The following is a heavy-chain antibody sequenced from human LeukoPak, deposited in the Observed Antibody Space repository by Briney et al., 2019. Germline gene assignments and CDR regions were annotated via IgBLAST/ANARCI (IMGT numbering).Heavy chain of an antibody. CDR3: AKSLVSSGYRLDY. J-gene: IGHJ4*02. D-gene: IGHD3-22*01. CDR1: GFSFDDYA. V-gene: IGHV3-43*01. Sequence: AGGSLRLSCAASGFSFDDYAMHWVRQAPGKGLEWVSLISWDGGRIHYVGSVKGRFTISRDNSKNSLYLQMNSLRTEDTALYYCAKSLVSSGYRLDYWGQGTLVTVSS. CDR2: ISWDGGRI.